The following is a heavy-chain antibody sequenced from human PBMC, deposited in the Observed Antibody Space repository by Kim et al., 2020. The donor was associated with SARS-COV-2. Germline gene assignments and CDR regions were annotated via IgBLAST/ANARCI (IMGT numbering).Heavy chain of an antibody. Sequence: ASVKVSCKASGYTFTNYDINWVRQATGQGLEWMGWMTPNSGNTGYAQKFQGRVTMTRNTSINTAYMELSSLRSEDTAVYYCARGPVKYCSGGTCYNDFWGQGTLVTVTS. V-gene: IGHV1-8*01. CDR3: ARGPVKYCSGGTCYNDF. CDR1: GYTFTNYD. CDR2: MTPNSGNT. D-gene: IGHD2-15*01. J-gene: IGHJ4*02.